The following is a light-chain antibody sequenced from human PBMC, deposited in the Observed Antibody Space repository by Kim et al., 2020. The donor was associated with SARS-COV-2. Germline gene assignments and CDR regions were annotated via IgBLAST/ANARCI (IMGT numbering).Light chain of an antibody. CDR1: SLRNFD. CDR3: NARDSRGSRVL. J-gene: IGLJ2*01. CDR2: GKT. Sequence: AWGPTVKITGQGNSLRNFDASWYKQKPGQAPVLVIYGKTNRPSGIPDRLAGSASGNTASLTVTGAQAEDEADYYCNARDSRGSRVLFGGGTQLTVL. V-gene: IGLV3-19*01.